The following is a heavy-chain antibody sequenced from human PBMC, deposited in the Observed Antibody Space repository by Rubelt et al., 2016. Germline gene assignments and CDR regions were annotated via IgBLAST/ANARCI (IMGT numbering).Heavy chain of an antibody. CDR1: GGSFSGYH. D-gene: IGHD3-10*01. J-gene: IGHJ4*02. V-gene: IGHV4-34*01. CDR2: INHRGST. Sequence: QVQLQQWGAGLLKPSDTLSLTCAVYGGSFSGYHWSWIRQPPGKGLEWIGEINHRGSTSYNPSLKSRVTISVHKSKNQFPLKLSSVAAADTAVYYCAREGMVRGELNFDYWGQGTLVTVSS. CDR3: AREGMVRGELNFDY.